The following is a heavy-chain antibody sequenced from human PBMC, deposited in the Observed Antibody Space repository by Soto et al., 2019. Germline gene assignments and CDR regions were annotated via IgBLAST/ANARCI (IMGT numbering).Heavy chain of an antibody. D-gene: IGHD4-17*01. CDR3: ARDRDGDYDGLVSDYYYCMDV. Sequence: EVQLVESGGGLVQPGGSLRLSCAASGFTFSSYWMSWVRQAPGKGLAWVANIKRVGSEKYYVGAVKGRFTISRDNAKNSLYLQMNSLKAEDKAVYYCARDRDGDYDGLVSDYYYCMDVWGQGTTVTVAS. J-gene: IGHJ6*02. CDR1: GFTFSSYW. V-gene: IGHV3-7*01. CDR2: IKRVGSEK.